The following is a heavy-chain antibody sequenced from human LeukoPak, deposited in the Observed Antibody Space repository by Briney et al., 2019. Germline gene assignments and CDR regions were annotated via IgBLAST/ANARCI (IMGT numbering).Heavy chain of an antibody. D-gene: IGHD5-24*01. CDR1: GFTFSSHG. J-gene: IGHJ4*02. CDR2: ISGSGDTT. V-gene: IGHV3-23*01. Sequence: SGGTLRLSCAASGFTFSSHGMNWVRQAPGKGLEWVSGISGSGDTTYYADSVKGRFTISRDNSKNTLYLQMNSLRVEDTAVFYCAKDGAWLQYNYWGQGTLVTVSS. CDR3: AKDGAWLQYNY.